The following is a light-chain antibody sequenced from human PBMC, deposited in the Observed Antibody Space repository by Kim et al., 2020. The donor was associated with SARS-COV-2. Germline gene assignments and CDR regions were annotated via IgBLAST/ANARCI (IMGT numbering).Light chain of an antibody. V-gene: IGKV3-11*01. CDR3: QQRDSWPLT. Sequence: SPGERAPPSCRASQRVSTYFDWYQQKPGQAPRLLITHISNRATGIPARFSGSGSGTDFTLTISSLEPEDVAVYYCQQRDSWPLTFGGGTKVDIK. J-gene: IGKJ4*01. CDR1: QRVSTY. CDR2: HIS.